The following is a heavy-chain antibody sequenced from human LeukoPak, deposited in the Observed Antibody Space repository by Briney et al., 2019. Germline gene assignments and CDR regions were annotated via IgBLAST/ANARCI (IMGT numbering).Heavy chain of an antibody. CDR2: ISLVDSGT. V-gene: IGHV5-51*01. CDR3: AGLWNSGSYYGMDV. J-gene: IGHJ6*02. CDR1: GNIFTDYW. Sequence: GESLKISCKGSGNIFTDYWIGWVRQMPGRGLEWMGIISLVDSGTRYSPSLQGQVTISVDKSVSTAYLQWSSLRASDTAIYYCAGLWNSGSYYGMDVWGQGTTVSVSS. D-gene: IGHD3-10*01.